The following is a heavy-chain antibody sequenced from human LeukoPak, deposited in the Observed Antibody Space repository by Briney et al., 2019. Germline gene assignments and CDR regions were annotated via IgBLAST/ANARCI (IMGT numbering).Heavy chain of an antibody. CDR2: ISGSDGST. Sequence: MLGGSLRLSCAASGFTFSDYYMTWMRQAPGKGLEWVSYISGSDGSTKYTDSVKGRFTISRDNAKNSLYLQMNSLRAEDTAVYYCARRNGISNAWYCYFDYWGQGTLVTVSS. CDR1: GFTFSDYY. CDR3: ARRNGISNAWYCYFDY. D-gene: IGHD6-19*01. V-gene: IGHV3-11*06. J-gene: IGHJ4*02.